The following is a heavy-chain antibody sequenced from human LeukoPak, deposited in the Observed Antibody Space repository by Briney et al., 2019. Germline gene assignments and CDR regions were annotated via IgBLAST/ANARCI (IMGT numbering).Heavy chain of an antibody. CDR3: ARDRRGYCSGGSCYQGGFDP. D-gene: IGHD2-15*01. V-gene: IGHV3-53*01. Sequence: GGSLRLSCAASGFTFSSYWMSWVRQAPGKGLEWVSVIYSAGTTYYADSVKGRFTISRDNSKNTVYLQMNSLRTEDTAVYYCARDRRGYCSGGSCYQGGFDPWGQGTLVTVSP. CDR1: GFTFSSYW. J-gene: IGHJ5*02. CDR2: IYSAGTT.